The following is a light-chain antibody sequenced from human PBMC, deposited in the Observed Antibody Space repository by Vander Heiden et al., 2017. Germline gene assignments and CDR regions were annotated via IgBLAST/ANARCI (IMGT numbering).Light chain of an antibody. CDR2: DAS. V-gene: IGKV3-11*01. J-gene: IGKJ4*01. CDR3: QQRSKWPLT. CDR1: QSVSSF. Sequence: TLSLSPGERATLSCRASQSVSSFLAWYQQKPGQAPRLLIYDASNRDTGIPARFSGSGSGTDFILSTSSLEPEDFAIYYCQQRSKWPLTFGGGTKVEMK.